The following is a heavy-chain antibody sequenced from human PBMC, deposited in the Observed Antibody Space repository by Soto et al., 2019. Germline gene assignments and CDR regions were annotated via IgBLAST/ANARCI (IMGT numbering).Heavy chain of an antibody. CDR2: INHSGST. J-gene: IGHJ6*02. Sequence: SETLSLTCAVYGGSFSGYYWSWIRQPPGKGLEWIGEINHSGSTNYNPSLKSRVTISVDTSKNQFSLKLSSVTAADTAVYYCARGDDGMDVWGQGTKLTVS. CDR3: ARGDDGMDV. V-gene: IGHV4-34*01. CDR1: GGSFSGYY.